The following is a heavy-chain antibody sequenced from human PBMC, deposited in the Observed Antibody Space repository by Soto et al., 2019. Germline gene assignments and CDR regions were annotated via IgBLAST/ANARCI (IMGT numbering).Heavy chain of an antibody. D-gene: IGHD1-26*01. Sequence: SGGSLRLSCAASGFTFSGYSMNWVRQAPGKGLEWVSYISGSSSTIYYADSVKGRFTIPRDNAKNSLYLQMNSLRDEDTAVYYCASWDRRGFDYWGQGTLVTVSS. CDR3: ASWDRRGFDY. CDR2: ISGSSSTI. CDR1: GFTFSGYS. J-gene: IGHJ4*02. V-gene: IGHV3-48*02.